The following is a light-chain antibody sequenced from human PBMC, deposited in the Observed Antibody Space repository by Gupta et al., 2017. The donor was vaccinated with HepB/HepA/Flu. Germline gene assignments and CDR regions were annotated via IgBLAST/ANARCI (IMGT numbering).Light chain of an antibody. CDR2: GAS. Sequence: EIVMTQSPATLSVSPGERATLSCRASQSVSSNLAWYQQKPGQAPRLLIDGASTRATGIPARFSGSGSGTEFTLTISSLQSEDFAVYYCQQYKNWPPVTFGGGTKVEIK. CDR3: QQYKNWPPVT. V-gene: IGKV3-15*01. CDR1: QSVSSN. J-gene: IGKJ4*01.